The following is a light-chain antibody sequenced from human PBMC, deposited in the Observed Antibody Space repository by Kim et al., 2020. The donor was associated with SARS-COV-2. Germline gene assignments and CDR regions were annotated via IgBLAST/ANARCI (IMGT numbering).Light chain of an antibody. V-gene: IGLV1-44*01. CDR3: AAWDDSLKGWV. CDR1: TSNIGSKT. J-gene: IGLJ3*02. Sequence: QSVLTQSPSASGTPGQTVTISCSGSTSNIGSKTVNWYQQLTGTAPKLLINANNQRPSGVPDRFSGSKSGNSASLAISGLQSEDEADYYCAAWDDSLKGWVFGGGTQLTVL. CDR2: ANN.